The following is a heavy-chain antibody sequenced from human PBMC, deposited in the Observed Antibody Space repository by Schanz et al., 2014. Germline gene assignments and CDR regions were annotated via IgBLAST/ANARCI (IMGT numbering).Heavy chain of an antibody. CDR1: GFTFSSYA. CDR3: AEDISDTSGEDDF. D-gene: IGHD2-15*01. Sequence: EVQLLESGGGLVQPGGSLRLSCAASGFTFSSYAMSWVRQAPGKGLEWVSAISGSGGSTYYADSVKGRFTISRDNSKNTLYLQMNSLRGEDTAVYYCAEDISDTSGEDDFWGQGTLVTVSS. J-gene: IGHJ4*02. CDR2: ISGSGGST. V-gene: IGHV3-23*01.